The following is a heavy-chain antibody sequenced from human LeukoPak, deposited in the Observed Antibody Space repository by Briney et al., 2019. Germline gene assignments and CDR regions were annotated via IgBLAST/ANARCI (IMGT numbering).Heavy chain of an antibody. Sequence: GGSLRLSCTASGFTFSSYWMTWVRQAPGKGLEWVANIKQDGTENYYVDSVTGRFTISRDNAKNSLYLQMNSLRAEDTAVYYCARPAGYCSRTTCSGFDPWGQGTLVTVSS. V-gene: IGHV3-7*01. D-gene: IGHD2-2*01. J-gene: IGHJ5*02. CDR2: IKQDGTEN. CDR1: GFTFSSYW. CDR3: ARPAGYCSRTTCSGFDP.